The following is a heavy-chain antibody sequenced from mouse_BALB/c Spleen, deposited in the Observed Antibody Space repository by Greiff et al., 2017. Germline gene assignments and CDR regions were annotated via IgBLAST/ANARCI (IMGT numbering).Heavy chain of an antibody. CDR3: ASNYYFDY. CDR1: GFTFTSLH. CDR2: INPYNDYT. Sequence: VRPGASGKTSLKAFGFTFTSLHIKWVKQWPGPGLDWIGYINPYNDYTSYNQKFKGKATLTVDKSSSTPYMELRSLTSEGSAVHYCASNYYFDYWGQGTTLTVAS. D-gene: IGHD1-3*01. V-gene: IGHV1S45*01. J-gene: IGHJ2*01.